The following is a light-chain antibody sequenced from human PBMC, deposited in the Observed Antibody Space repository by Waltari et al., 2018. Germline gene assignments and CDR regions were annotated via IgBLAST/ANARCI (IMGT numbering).Light chain of an antibody. J-gene: IGLJ2*01. V-gene: IGLV2-14*03. Sequence: QSALTQPASVSGSPGPSITISCPGTSSDVGGHNFVSWYQQHPGKAPKLIIFGVTNRPSGISDRFSGSKSGNTASLTISGLQAEDEGDYYCSSYRSSAIVVFGGGTKLSVL. CDR1: SSDVGGHNF. CDR3: SSYRSSAIVV. CDR2: GVT.